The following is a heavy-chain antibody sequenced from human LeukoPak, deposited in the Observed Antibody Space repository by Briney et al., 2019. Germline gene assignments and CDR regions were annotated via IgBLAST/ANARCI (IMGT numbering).Heavy chain of an antibody. CDR1: GGSISSSY. Sequence: PSETLSLSCAASGGSISSSYWSWVRQPPGKGLEWVGYIYYSGSTNYNPSLKSRVTISVDTSKNQFSLRLSSVTAADTAVYYCARVSGYDWESFHDYWGQGTLVTVSS. CDR3: ARVSGYDWESFHDY. D-gene: IGHD5-12*01. V-gene: IGHV4-59*01. CDR2: IYYSGST. J-gene: IGHJ4*02.